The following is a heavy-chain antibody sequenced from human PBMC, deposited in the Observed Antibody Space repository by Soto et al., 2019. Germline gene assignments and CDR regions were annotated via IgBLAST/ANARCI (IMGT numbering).Heavy chain of an antibody. D-gene: IGHD1-7*01. CDR1: GFTFSSYA. CDR2: ISGSGGST. CDR3: AKGEWTGTFYYYCGMDV. J-gene: IGHJ6*02. V-gene: IGHV3-23*01. Sequence: PGGSLRLSCAASGFTFSSYAMSWVRQAPGKGLEWVSAISGSGGSTYYADSVKGRFTISRDNSKNTLYLQMNSLRAEDTAVYYCAKGEWTGTFYYYCGMDVWGQGTTVTVSS.